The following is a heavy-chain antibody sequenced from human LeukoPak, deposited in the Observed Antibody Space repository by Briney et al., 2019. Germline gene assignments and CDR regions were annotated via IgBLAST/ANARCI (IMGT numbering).Heavy chain of an antibody. D-gene: IGHD6-19*01. CDR2: TSHDGTSN. CDR3: ATTVPGYPDDYLDN. CDR1: QLRFSNYW. V-gene: IGHV3-7*01. Sequence: GGSLGLSWAASQLRFSNYWMSWVRKAPGKGLGRVAHTSHDGTSNYYADSVKGRFTISRDNAKNSLYLHMNSLRIEDTAVYYCATTVPGYPDDYLDNWGQGTLVTVSS. J-gene: IGHJ4*02.